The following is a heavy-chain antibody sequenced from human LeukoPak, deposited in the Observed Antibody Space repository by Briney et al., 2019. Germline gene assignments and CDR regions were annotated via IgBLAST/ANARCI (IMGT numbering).Heavy chain of an antibody. Sequence: PGGSLRLSCAAPGFTFSSYGMHWVRQAPGKGLEWVAFIRYDGSNKYYADSVKGRFTISRDNSKNTLYLQMNSLRGEDTAVYYCAKDGYSSSWYYFDYWGQGTLVTVSS. CDR2: IRYDGSNK. V-gene: IGHV3-30*02. CDR1: GFTFSSYG. D-gene: IGHD6-13*01. CDR3: AKDGYSSSWYYFDY. J-gene: IGHJ4*02.